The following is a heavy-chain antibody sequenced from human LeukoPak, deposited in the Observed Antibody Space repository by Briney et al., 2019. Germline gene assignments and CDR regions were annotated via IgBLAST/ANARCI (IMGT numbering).Heavy chain of an antibody. CDR1: GFTFTDYY. CDR2: ISSSTYT. Sequence: PGGSLRLSCAASGFTFTDYYRSWIRQAPGKGLEWVSYISSSTYTNYVDSVKGRFTISRDNAKNSMYLQMNSLRAEDTAVYYCARISGSYVFDCWGQGTLVTVSS. J-gene: IGHJ4*02. V-gene: IGHV3-11*03. D-gene: IGHD1-26*01. CDR3: ARISGSYVFDC.